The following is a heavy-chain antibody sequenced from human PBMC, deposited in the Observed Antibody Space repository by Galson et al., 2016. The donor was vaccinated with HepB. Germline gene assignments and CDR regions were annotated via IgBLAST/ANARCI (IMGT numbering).Heavy chain of an antibody. CDR1: GGSVSDYY. Sequence: SETLSLTCTVAGGSVSDYYWSWIRQPPGKGLEWIAYASYRGGAIYNPSLKSRVTISLDTSKEQFSLNLKSVTSADTAVYYCARHHAGWFDHWGQGTPVSVSS. J-gene: IGHJ5*02. D-gene: IGHD1-14*01. V-gene: IGHV4-59*02. CDR2: ASYRGGA. CDR3: ARHHAGWFDH.